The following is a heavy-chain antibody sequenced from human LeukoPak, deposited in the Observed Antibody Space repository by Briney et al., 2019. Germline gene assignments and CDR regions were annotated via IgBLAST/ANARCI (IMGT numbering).Heavy chain of an antibody. CDR1: GYTFTSYV. J-gene: IGHJ3*02. V-gene: IGHV1-18*01. Sequence: ASVKVSCKASGYTFTSYVISWVRQAPGQGLEWMGWISAYNGNTNYAQKLQGRVTMTTDTSTSTAYMELRSLRSDDTAVYYCARFGTYYYDSSGYADAFDIWGQGTMVTVSS. CDR3: ARFGTYYYDSSGYADAFDI. D-gene: IGHD3-22*01. CDR2: ISAYNGNT.